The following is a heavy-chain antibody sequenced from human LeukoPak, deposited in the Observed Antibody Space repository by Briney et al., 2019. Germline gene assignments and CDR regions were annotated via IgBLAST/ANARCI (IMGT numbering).Heavy chain of an antibody. CDR3: ARGVAAAGTFLGY. V-gene: IGHV1-3*01. CDR1: GYSFTRSA. J-gene: IGHJ4*02. Sequence: ASVKASCKASGYSFTRSAMHWVRQAPGQRLEWMGWINVGNGNTKYSQKFQGRVTITRDTSASTAYMKLSSLRSEDTAVYYCARGVAAAGTFLGYWGQGTLVTVSS. D-gene: IGHD6-13*01. CDR2: INVGNGNT.